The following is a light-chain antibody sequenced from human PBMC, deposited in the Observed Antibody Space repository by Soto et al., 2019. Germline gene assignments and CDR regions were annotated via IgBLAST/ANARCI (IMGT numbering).Light chain of an antibody. Sequence: QSVRTQPPSVSGAPGQRVTISCTGSSSNIGAGYDVHWYQQLPGTAPKLLIYGNSNRPSGVPDRFSGSKSGTSASLAITGLQAEDEADYYCQSYDSSLTLYVFGTGTKLTVL. CDR3: QSYDSSLTLYV. CDR2: GNS. J-gene: IGLJ1*01. V-gene: IGLV1-40*01. CDR1: SSNIGAGYD.